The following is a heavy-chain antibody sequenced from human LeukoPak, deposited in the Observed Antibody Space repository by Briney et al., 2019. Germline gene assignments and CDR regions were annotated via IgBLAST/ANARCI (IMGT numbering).Heavy chain of an antibody. V-gene: IGHV3-23*01. CDR3: AKTLITIFGVVIIPTFDY. CDR2: ISGSGGST. CDR1: GFTFSSYA. D-gene: IGHD3-3*01. Sequence: PGGSLRLSCAASGFTFSSYAMSWVRQAPGKGLEWVSAISGSGGSTCYADSVKGRFTISRDNSKNTLYLQMNSLRAEDTAVYYCAKTLITIFGVVIIPTFDYWGQGTLVTVSS. J-gene: IGHJ4*02.